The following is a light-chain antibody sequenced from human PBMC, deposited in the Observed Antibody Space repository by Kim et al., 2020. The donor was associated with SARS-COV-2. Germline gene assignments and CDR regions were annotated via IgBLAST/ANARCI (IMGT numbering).Light chain of an antibody. CDR3: QQSYTTPEYT. V-gene: IGKV1-39*01. J-gene: IGKJ2*01. CDR1: RAVTTF. Sequence: DIQLTQSPSSLSASVGDRVTISCRASRAVTTFLNWYQQRPGKAPKLLIHTASKLQSGVSSRFIGSGSGTDFTLTISNVQPDDSATYYCQQSYTTPEYTFGQGTKVDIK. CDR2: TAS.